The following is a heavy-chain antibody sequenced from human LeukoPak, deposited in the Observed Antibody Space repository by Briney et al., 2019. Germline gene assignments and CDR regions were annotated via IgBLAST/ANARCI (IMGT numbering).Heavy chain of an antibody. V-gene: IGHV3-23*01. CDR3: AREVVATRFDN. CDR1: GFTFSDYA. J-gene: IGHJ4*02. D-gene: IGHD5-12*01. CDR2: INRSGATT. Sequence: GGSLRLSCAASGFTFSDYAMTWVRQAPGKGLEWVSFINRSGATTYYLDSVKGRFTISRDNAKNTLDLQMNSLRAKDTAVYYCAREVVATRFDNWGQGTLVTVSP.